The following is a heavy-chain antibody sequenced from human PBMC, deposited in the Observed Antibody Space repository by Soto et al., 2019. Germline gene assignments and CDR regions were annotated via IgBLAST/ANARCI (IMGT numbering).Heavy chain of an antibody. J-gene: IGHJ3*02. V-gene: IGHV4-39*01. D-gene: IGHD1-26*01. CDR3: ARHEGAYIVGAFDAFDI. CDR1: CGSISSGSYY. CDR2: IYYSGST. Sequence: PSETLSLTCTVSCGSISSGSYYWGWIRQPPGKGLEWIGSIYYSGSTYYNPSLKSRVTISVDTSKNQFSLKLSSVTAADTAVYYCARHEGAYIVGAFDAFDIWGQGTMVTVSS.